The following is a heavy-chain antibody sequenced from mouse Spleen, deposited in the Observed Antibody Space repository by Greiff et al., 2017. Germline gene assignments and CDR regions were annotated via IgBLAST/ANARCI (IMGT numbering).Heavy chain of an antibody. V-gene: IGHV1S81*02. CDR1: GYTFTSYY. CDR3: TVYYRYHGFAY. D-gene: IGHD2-14*01. CDR2: INPSNGGT. J-gene: IGHJ3*01. Sequence: QVQLQQSGAELVKPGASVKLSCKASGYTFTSYYMYWVKQRPGQGLEWIGEINPSNGGTNFNEKFKSKATLTVDKSSSTAYMQLSSLTSEDSAVYYCTVYYRYHGFAYWGQGTLVTVSA.